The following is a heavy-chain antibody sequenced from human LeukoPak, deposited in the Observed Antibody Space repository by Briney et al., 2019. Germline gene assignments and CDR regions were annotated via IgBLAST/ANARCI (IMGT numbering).Heavy chain of an antibody. J-gene: IGHJ6*03. Sequence: EGSLRLSCVTSGFAFSSYAMSWVRQAPGKGLEWVSGISGSSSTTYYADSVKGWFTIFRDNSKTTLYLQMNSLRAEDTAVCYCAKGGYGNAYMDVWGKGTTVSVSS. V-gene: IGHV3-23*01. D-gene: IGHD4-11*01. CDR2: ISGSSSTT. CDR3: AKGGYGNAYMDV. CDR1: GFAFSSYA.